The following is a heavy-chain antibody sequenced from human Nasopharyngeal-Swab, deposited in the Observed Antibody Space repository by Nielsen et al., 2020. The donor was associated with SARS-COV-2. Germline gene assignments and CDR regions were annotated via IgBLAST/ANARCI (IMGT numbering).Heavy chain of an antibody. J-gene: IGHJ6*03. Sequence: GGSLRLSCAASGFTFSSYGMHWVRQAPGKGLEWVAVISYDGSNKYYADSVKGRFTISRDNSKNTLYLQMNSLRAEDTAVYYCARKADWSLYYYYMDVWGKGATVTVSS. CDR2: ISYDGSNK. CDR1: GFTFSSYG. V-gene: IGHV3-30*19. CDR3: ARKADWSLYYYYMDV. D-gene: IGHD3-9*01.